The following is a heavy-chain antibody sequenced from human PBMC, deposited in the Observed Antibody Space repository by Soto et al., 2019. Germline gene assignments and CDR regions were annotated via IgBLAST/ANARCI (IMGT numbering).Heavy chain of an antibody. D-gene: IGHD5-12*01. J-gene: IGHJ4*02. Sequence: EVQLVESGGGLVKPGGSLRLSCAASGFTFSSYSMNWVRQAPGKGLEWVSSISSSRSYIYYADSVKGRFAISRDNAKNALYLQMTSLRAEDTAVYYCASLNIVAPGFAYWGQGTLVTVSS. CDR1: GFTFSSYS. CDR3: ASLNIVAPGFAY. CDR2: ISSSRSYI. V-gene: IGHV3-21*01.